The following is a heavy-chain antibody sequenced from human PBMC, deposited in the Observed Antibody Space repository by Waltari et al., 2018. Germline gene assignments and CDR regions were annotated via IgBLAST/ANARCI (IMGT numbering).Heavy chain of an antibody. J-gene: IGHJ4*02. CDR2: ISSRDNII. Sequence: QVQLVESGGGLVNPGGSLRLSCAASGFSFGDYYLTWIRPAPGKGLEWIAYISSRDNIIDHADSVKGRFTISRDNAKNSLFLQMKSLRAEDTAVYYCARAREQNYDFWNGYSFYFDHWGQGALVTVSS. V-gene: IGHV3-11*01. D-gene: IGHD3-3*01. CDR1: GFSFGDYY. CDR3: ARAREQNYDFWNGYSFYFDH.